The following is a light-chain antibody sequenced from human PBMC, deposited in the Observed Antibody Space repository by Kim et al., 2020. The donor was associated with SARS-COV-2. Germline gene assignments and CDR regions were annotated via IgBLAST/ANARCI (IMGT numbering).Light chain of an antibody. CDR1: QSVSSNS. CDR3: QQCFDSPMYT. J-gene: IGKJ2*01. V-gene: IGKV3-20*01. Sequence: EIVLTQSPATLSLSPGERATLSCRASQSVSSNSLVWYQQKPGQAPRLLIHGASIRATGIPDRFSGSGSGTDFTLTISRLEPEDFAVYYCQQCFDSPMYTFGQGTKLEI. CDR2: GAS.